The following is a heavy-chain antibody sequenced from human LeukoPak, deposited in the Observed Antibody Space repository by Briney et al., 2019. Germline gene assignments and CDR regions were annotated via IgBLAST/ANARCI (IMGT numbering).Heavy chain of an antibody. CDR1: GGSISSYY. Sequence: PSETLSLTCTVSGGSISSYYWSWLRQPPGKGLEWIGYIYNSGSSNYNPSLKSRVTISVDTSKDQFSLKLRSVTAADTAVYYCASHKGYDYFDYWGQGTLVTVSS. CDR3: ASHKGYDYFDY. CDR2: IYNSGSS. D-gene: IGHD5-12*01. V-gene: IGHV4-59*01. J-gene: IGHJ4*02.